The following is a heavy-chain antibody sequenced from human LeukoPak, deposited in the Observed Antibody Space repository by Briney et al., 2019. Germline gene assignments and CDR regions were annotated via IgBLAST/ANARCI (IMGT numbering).Heavy chain of an antibody. D-gene: IGHD1-7*01. CDR1: GGSFSGYY. CDR2: INHSGST. J-gene: IGHJ5*02. CDR3: ARTLAPGTIGWFDP. Sequence: PSETLSLTCAVYGGSFSGYYWSWIRQPPGKGLEWIGEINHSGSTNYNPSLKSRVTISVDTSKNQFSLKLSSVTAADTAVYYCARTLAPGTIGWFDPWGQGTLVTVSS. V-gene: IGHV4-34*01.